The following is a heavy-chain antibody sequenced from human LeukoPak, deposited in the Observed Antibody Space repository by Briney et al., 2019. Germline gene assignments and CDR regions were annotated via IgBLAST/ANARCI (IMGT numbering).Heavy chain of an antibody. CDR2: ISYDGSNK. J-gene: IGHJ4*02. V-gene: IGHV3-30*18. CDR1: GFTFSSYG. D-gene: IGHD2-15*01. CDR3: AKEFRGGGTSGGDY. Sequence: GGSLRLSCAASGFTFSSYGMHWVRQAPAKGLAGVAVISYDGSNKYYADSVKGRFTISRDNSKNTLYLQMNSLRAEDTAVYYCAKEFRGGGTSGGDYWGQGTLVTVSS.